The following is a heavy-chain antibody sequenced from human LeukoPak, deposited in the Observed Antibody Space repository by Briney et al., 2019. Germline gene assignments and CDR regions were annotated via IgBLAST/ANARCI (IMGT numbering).Heavy chain of an antibody. D-gene: IGHD3-9*01. CDR2: IIPIFGTA. CDR1: GGTFSSYA. J-gene: IGHJ4*02. V-gene: IGHV1-69*13. CDR3: AREGSDILSY. Sequence: ASVKVSCKASGGTFSSYAISWVRQAPGQGLEWMGGIIPIFGTANYAQKFQGRVTITADESTSTAYMELSSLRSVDTAVYYCAREGSDILSYWGQGTLLTVSS.